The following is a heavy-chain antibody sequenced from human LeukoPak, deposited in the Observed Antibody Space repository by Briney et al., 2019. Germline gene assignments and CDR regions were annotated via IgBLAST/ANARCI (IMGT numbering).Heavy chain of an antibody. J-gene: IGHJ5*02. Sequence: SETLSLTCTVSGGSISNGNYYWGWIRQPAGKGLEWIGRIYTSGSTAYNPSLKSRVTISVDTSKNQFSLKLSSVTAADTAVYYCARAYFSSWYMNWFDPWGQGTLVTVSS. V-gene: IGHV4-61*02. CDR2: IYTSGST. D-gene: IGHD6-13*01. CDR1: GGSISNGNYY. CDR3: ARAYFSSWYMNWFDP.